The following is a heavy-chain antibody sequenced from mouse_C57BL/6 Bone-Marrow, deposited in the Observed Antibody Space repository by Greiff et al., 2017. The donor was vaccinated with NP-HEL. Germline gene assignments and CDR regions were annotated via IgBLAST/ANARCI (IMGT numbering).Heavy chain of an antibody. J-gene: IGHJ3*01. Sequence: VQLQQSGAELVKPGASVKISCKASGYEFSNYWMNWVKQRPGKGLEWIGQIYPGDGDTNYNGKFKDKATLTADKSSSTAYMQLSRLTSENAAVYFCARGAYWGQGTRVTVSA. V-gene: IGHV1-80*01. CDR3: ARGAY. CDR1: GYEFSNYW. CDR2: IYPGDGDT.